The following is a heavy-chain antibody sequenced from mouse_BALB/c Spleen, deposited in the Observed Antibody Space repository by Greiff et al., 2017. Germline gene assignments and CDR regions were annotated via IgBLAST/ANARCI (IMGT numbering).Heavy chain of an antibody. J-gene: IGHJ3*01. Sequence: EVQLQQSGPSLVKPSQTLSLTCSVTGDSITSGYWNWIRKFPGNKLEYMGYISYSGSTYYNPSLKSRISITRDTSKNQYYLQLNSVTTEDTATYYCARGGYYDGTTAAYWGQGTLVTVSA. CDR2: ISYSGST. CDR1: GDSITSGY. CDR3: ARGGYYDGTTAAY. D-gene: IGHD2-4*01. V-gene: IGHV3-8*02.